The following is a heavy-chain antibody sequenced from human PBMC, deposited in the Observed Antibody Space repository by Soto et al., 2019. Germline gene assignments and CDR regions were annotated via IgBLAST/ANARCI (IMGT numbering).Heavy chain of an antibody. Sequence: EVQLLESGGGLVQPGGSLRLSCAASGCTFSSYAMSWVRQAPGKGLEWVSAISGSGGSTYYADYVKGRFTISRDNSKNTLYLQMNSLRAEDTAVHYCAKRYSAPYGDSHFDYWGQGTLVTVSS. J-gene: IGHJ4*02. CDR2: ISGSGGST. CDR3: AKRYSAPYGDSHFDY. CDR1: GCTFSSYA. V-gene: IGHV3-23*01. D-gene: IGHD4-17*01.